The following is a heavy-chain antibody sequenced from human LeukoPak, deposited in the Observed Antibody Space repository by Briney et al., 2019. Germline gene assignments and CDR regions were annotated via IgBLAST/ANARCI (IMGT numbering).Heavy chain of an antibody. D-gene: IGHD1-26*01. V-gene: IGHV3-23*01. J-gene: IGHJ4*02. Sequence: GGSLRLSCAASGFPFSSYAISWVRHAPGKGLEWVSAISDSGGGTYYADSVKGRFTISRDNSKNTVYMQMNSLRAEDTAVYYCAKRKVATEYYFDYWGQGTLVTVSS. CDR1: GFPFSSYA. CDR2: ISDSGGGT. CDR3: AKRKVATEYYFDY.